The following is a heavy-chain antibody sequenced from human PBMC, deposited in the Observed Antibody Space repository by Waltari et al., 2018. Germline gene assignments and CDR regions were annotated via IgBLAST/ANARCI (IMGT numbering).Heavy chain of an antibody. CDR1: GGSISSGSYH. D-gene: IGHD3-16*01. CDR2: IYTSGST. CDR3: ARSWGGPIWGSYLPNGGMDV. J-gene: IGHJ6*02. Sequence: QVQLQESGPGLVKPSQTLSLTCTVSGGSISSGSYHWSWLRQPAGKGVDWIGYIYTSGSTNYNPSLKSRVTISVDTSKNQFSLKLSSVTAADTAVYYCARSWGGPIWGSYLPNGGMDVWGQGTTVTVSS. V-gene: IGHV4-61*09.